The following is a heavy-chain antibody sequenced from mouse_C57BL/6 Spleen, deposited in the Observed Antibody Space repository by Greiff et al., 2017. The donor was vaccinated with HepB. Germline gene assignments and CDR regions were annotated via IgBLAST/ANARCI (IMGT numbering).Heavy chain of an antibody. J-gene: IGHJ1*03. V-gene: IGHV3-6*01. D-gene: IGHD1-1*01. CDR2: ISYDGSN. Sequence: EVQRVESGPGLVKPSQSLSLTCSVTGYSITSGYYWNWIRQFPGNKLEWMGYISYDGSNNYNPSLKNRISITRDTSKNQFFLKLNSVTTEDTATYYCASSSPYWYFDVWGTGTTVTVSS. CDR3: ASSSPYWYFDV. CDR1: GYSITSGYY.